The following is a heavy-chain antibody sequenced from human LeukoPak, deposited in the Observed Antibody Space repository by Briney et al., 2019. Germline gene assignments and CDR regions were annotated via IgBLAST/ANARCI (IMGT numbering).Heavy chain of an antibody. D-gene: IGHD5-12*01. J-gene: IGHJ6*02. V-gene: IGHV3-11*01. CDR2: ISSSGSTI. CDR3: ARESAVATLYYCGMDV. Sequence: GGSLRLSCAASGFTFSDYYMSWIRQAPGKGLEWVSYISSSGSTIYYADSVKGRFTISRDNAKNSLYLQMNSLRAEDTAVYYCARESAVATLYYCGMDVWGQGTTVTVSS. CDR1: GFTFSDYY.